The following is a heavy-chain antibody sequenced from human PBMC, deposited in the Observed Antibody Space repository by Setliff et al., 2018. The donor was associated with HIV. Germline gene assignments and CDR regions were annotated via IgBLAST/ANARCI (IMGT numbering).Heavy chain of an antibody. D-gene: IGHD4-17*01. CDR3: AISYGGHSWARLDY. V-gene: IGHV5-51*01. CDR1: GYSFTTHW. CDR2: IYPRDSDT. J-gene: IGHJ4*02. Sequence: GESLKISCKGSGYSFTTHWIGWVRQMPGKGLEWMGIIYPRDSDTKYSPSFQGQVTISADKAINTAYLQWMSLKASDTAMYDCAISYGGHSWARLDYWGRGTLVTVSS.